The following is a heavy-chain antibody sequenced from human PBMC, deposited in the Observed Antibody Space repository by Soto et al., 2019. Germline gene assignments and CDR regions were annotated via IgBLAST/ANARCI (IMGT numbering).Heavy chain of an antibody. Sequence: PSQTLSLTCAISGDSVSSNSAAWNWIRQSPSRGLEWLGRTYYRSRWYNDYAVSVKSRITINPDTSKNQFSLQLNSVTPEDTAVYYCAREGVCSSTSCYTNGMDVWGQGTTVTVSS. D-gene: IGHD2-2*02. CDR2: TYYRSRWYN. CDR1: GDSVSSNSAA. V-gene: IGHV6-1*01. CDR3: AREGVCSSTSCYTNGMDV. J-gene: IGHJ6*02.